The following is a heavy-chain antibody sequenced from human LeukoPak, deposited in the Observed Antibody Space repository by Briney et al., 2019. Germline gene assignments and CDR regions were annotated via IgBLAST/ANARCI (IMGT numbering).Heavy chain of an antibody. D-gene: IGHD6-19*01. CDR1: GFGSPGSA. CDR2: VGVRSKDHAT. CDR3: IRHLEWVAPDS. V-gene: IGHV3-73*01. Sequence: VGSLRLSCSPSGFGSPGSAARSVRPSSRKRLGRGGCVGVRSKDHATIYAAWVKARFIISRADSRYTAALQMNRLRIEDTAVYFCIRHLEWVAPDSWGQGTLVTVSS. J-gene: IGHJ4*02.